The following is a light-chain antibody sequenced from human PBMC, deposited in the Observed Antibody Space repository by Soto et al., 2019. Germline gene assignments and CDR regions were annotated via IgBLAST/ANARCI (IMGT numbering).Light chain of an antibody. CDR2: EVS. CDR3: SSFAGSFYWV. Sequence: SALTQPPSASGSPGQSVTISCTGTSSDVGGYNYVSWYQQHPGKAPKLMIYEVSKRPSGVPDRFSGSKSGNTASLTVSGLQAEDEADYYCSSFAGSFYWVFGGGTKVTVL. CDR1: SSDVGGYNY. J-gene: IGLJ2*01. V-gene: IGLV2-8*01.